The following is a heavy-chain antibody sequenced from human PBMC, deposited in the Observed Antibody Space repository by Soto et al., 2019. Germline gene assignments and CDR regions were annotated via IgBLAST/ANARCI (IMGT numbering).Heavy chain of an antibody. V-gene: IGHV4-59*01. CDR3: AREGARISYNWFDP. CDR1: GGSISSYY. Sequence: PSETLSLTCTVSGGSISSYYWSWIRQPPGKGLEWIGYIYYSGSTNYNPSLKSRVTISVDTSKNQFSLKLSSVTAADTAVYYCAREGARISYNWFDPWGQGTLVTVSS. J-gene: IGHJ5*02. D-gene: IGHD6-6*01. CDR2: IYYSGST.